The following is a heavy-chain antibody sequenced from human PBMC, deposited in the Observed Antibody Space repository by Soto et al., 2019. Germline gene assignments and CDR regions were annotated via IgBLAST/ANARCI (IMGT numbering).Heavy chain of an antibody. J-gene: IGHJ4*02. CDR3: ARQGGYRSRGQSFDY. Sequence: QVQLQQWGAGLLKPSETLSLTCAVYGGSFSGYYWSWIRQPPGKGLEWIGEINHSGSTNYNPSLKRRVTISVDTSKNQFSLKLSSVTAADTAVYYCARQGGYRSRGQSFDYWGQGTLVTVSS. CDR2: INHSGST. V-gene: IGHV4-34*01. D-gene: IGHD5-12*01. CDR1: GGSFSGYY.